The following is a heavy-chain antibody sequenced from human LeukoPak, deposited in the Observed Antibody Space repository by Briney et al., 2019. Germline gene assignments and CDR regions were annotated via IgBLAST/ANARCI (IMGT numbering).Heavy chain of an antibody. CDR3: AREWPTGTYAFDI. V-gene: IGHV3-30*02. D-gene: IGHD1-1*01. CDR1: GFTFGSYG. J-gene: IGHJ3*02. CDR2: IRSDGSNK. Sequence: PGGSLRLSCAASGFTFGSYGMHWVRQAPGKGLEWVTFIRSDGSNKYYADSVKGRFTISRDNSKNTLYLQMNTLIADDTAVYYCAREWPTGTYAFDIWGQGTMVTVSS.